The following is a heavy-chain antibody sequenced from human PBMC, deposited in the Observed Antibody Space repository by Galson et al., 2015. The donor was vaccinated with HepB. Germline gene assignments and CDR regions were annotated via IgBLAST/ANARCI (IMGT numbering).Heavy chain of an antibody. J-gene: IGHJ6*02. V-gene: IGHV3-48*03. Sequence: SLRLSCAASGFTFSSYEMNWVRQAPGKGLEWVSYISSSGSTIYYADSVKGRFTISRDNAKNSLYLQMNSLRAEDTAVYYCARDHWDHYYYYGMDVWGQGTTVTVSS. CDR3: ARDHWDHYYYYGMDV. CDR2: ISSSGSTI. CDR1: GFTFSSYE. D-gene: IGHD7-27*01.